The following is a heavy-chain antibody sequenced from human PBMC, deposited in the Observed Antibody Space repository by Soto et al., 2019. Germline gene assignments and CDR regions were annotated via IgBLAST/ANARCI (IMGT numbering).Heavy chain of an antibody. J-gene: IGHJ5*02. Sequence: SETLSLTCTVSGSSISSYYWSWIRQPPGKGLEWIGYIYYSGSTNYNPSLKSRVTISVDTSKNQFSLKLSSVTAADTAVYYCARLGGYSGYDFASWFDPWGQGTLVTVSS. D-gene: IGHD5-12*01. CDR1: GSSISSYY. V-gene: IGHV4-59*08. CDR3: ARLGGYSGYDFASWFDP. CDR2: IYYSGST.